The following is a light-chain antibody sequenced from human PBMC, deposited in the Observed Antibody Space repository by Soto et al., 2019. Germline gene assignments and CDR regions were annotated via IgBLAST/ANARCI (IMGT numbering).Light chain of an antibody. J-gene: IGKJ4*01. V-gene: IGKV3-15*01. CDR3: QQYNNWPLT. Sequence: EIVMTQSPATLSVSPGERATLSCRASQSVSSNLAWYQQKPGQAPRLLIYGASTRATGSPARFSGSGSGTEFTPTISGLQSEAFAVYDCQQYNNWPLTFGGGTKVEIK. CDR1: QSVSSN. CDR2: GAS.